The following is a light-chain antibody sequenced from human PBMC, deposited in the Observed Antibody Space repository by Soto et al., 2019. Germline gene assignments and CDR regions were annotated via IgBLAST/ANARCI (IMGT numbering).Light chain of an antibody. Sequence: EIVMTQSPATLSVSPRERVTLSCRASQTSSDNLAWFQQKSGQAHRLLIHGAFKRATGVPDRFSGSGSGTEFTLTISSLQSEDYAVYYCQQYNNWPPQYTFGQGTKLQIK. CDR2: GAF. V-gene: IGKV3-15*01. J-gene: IGKJ2*01. CDR1: QTSSDN. CDR3: QQYNNWPPQYT.